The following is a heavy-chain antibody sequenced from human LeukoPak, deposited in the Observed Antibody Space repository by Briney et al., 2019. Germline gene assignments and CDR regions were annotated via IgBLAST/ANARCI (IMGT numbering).Heavy chain of an antibody. Sequence: GESLKISCKGSGYSFTNFWIGWVRQMPGKGLEWMGLIYPGVSDTRYSPSFQGQVTISADKSISTAYLQWSSLKASDSAMYYCAKHVTEWELLFRFDPWGQGTLVTVSS. CDR1: GYSFTNFW. CDR3: AKHVTEWELLFRFDP. D-gene: IGHD1-26*01. J-gene: IGHJ5*02. CDR2: IYPGVSDT. V-gene: IGHV5-51*01.